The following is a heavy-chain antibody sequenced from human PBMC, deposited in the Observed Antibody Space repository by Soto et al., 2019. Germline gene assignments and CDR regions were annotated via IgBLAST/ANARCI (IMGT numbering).Heavy chain of an antibody. CDR3: AKENHSRGYFPAF. Sequence: QGKGLEWVSVISGSGGSTYFADSVKGRFTISRDNSKNTLYLQMSSLRAEDTALFYSAKENHSRGYFPAFWRHGSLVP. CDR2: ISGSGGST. D-gene: IGHD3-22*01. J-gene: IGHJ4*01. V-gene: IGHV3-23*01.